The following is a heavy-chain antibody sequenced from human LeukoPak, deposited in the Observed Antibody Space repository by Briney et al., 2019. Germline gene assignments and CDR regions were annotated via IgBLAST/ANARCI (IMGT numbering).Heavy chain of an antibody. D-gene: IGHD5-18*01. J-gene: IGHJ4*02. Sequence: VASVKVSCKASGYTFTSYGISWVRQAPGQGLEWMGWISAYNGNTNYAQKLQGRVTMTTDTSTSTAYMELRSLRSDDTAVYYCARMDTAMVKFDYFDYWGQGTLVTVSS. CDR1: GYTFTSYG. CDR3: ARMDTAMVKFDYFDY. V-gene: IGHV1-18*04. CDR2: ISAYNGNT.